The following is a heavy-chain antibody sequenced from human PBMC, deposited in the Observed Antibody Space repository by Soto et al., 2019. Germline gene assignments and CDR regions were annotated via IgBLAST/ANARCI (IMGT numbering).Heavy chain of an antibody. CDR1: GFTFSSYG. J-gene: IGHJ4*02. CDR3: AREAAVAGNLDY. Sequence: GSLRLSCAASGFTFSSYGMHWVRQAPGKGLEWMAVIWYDGSNKYYADSVKGRFTISRDNSKNTLYLQMNSLRAEDTAVYYCAREAAVAGNLDYWGQGTLVTISS. CDR2: IWYDGSNK. D-gene: IGHD6-19*01. V-gene: IGHV3-33*01.